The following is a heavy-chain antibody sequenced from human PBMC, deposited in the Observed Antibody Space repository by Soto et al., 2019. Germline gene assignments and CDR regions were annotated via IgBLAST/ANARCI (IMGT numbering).Heavy chain of an antibody. Sequence: PGGSLRLSCAASGFSFSSYGMHWVRQAPGKGLEWVAVISYDGSNKYYADSVKGRFTISRDNSKNTLYLQMNSLRAEDTAVYYCAKVDYGGIDYWGQGTLVTGSS. CDR2: ISYDGSNK. CDR3: AKVDYGGIDY. D-gene: IGHD4-17*01. V-gene: IGHV3-30*18. CDR1: GFSFSSYG. J-gene: IGHJ4*02.